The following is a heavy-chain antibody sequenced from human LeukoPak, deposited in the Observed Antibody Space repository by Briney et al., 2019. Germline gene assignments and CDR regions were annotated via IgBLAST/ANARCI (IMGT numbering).Heavy chain of an antibody. J-gene: IGHJ4*02. D-gene: IGHD2-2*01. Sequence: SETLSLTCTVSGGSIRSYYWSWTRQPPGKGLEWIGYIYYSGSTNYNPSLKSRVTISVDTSKNQFSLKLSSVTAADTAVYYCAGGYCSSTSCDKSAVDYWGQGTLVTVSS. CDR3: AGGYCSSTSCDKSAVDY. CDR1: GGSIRSYY. CDR2: IYYSGST. V-gene: IGHV4-59*08.